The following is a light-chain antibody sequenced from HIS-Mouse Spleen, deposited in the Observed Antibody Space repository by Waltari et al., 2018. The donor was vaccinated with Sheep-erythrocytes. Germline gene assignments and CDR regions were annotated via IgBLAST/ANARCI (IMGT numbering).Light chain of an antibody. Sequence: QSALTQPPSASGSPGQSVTISCTGTSSDVGGYNYVSWYQQHPGKAPKLMIYEVSKRPSGIPERFSGSNSGNTATLTISGTQAMDEADYYCQAWDSSTVVFVGGTKLTVL. CDR1: SSDVGGYNY. CDR2: EVS. CDR3: QAWDSSTVV. V-gene: IGLV2-8*01. J-gene: IGLJ2*01.